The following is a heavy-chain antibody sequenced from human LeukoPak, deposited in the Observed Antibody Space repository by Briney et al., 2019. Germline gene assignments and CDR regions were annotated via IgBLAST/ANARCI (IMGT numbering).Heavy chain of an antibody. D-gene: IGHD2-2*01. V-gene: IGHV1-2*02. Sequence: ASVKVSCKASGYTFTSYDINWVRQAPGQGLEWMGWINPNSGGTNYAQKFQGRVTMTRDTSISTAYMELSRLRSDDTAVYYCARARDIVVVPAAGWFDPWGQGTLVTVSS. CDR3: ARARDIVVVPAAGWFDP. CDR1: GYTFTSYD. CDR2: INPNSGGT. J-gene: IGHJ5*02.